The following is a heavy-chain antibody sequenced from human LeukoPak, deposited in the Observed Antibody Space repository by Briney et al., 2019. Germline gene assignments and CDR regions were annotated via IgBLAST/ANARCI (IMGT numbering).Heavy chain of an antibody. CDR1: GFTFSSYW. CDR3: ARGKDYDFWSGYQAGFDY. V-gene: IGHV3-7*01. CDR2: IKQDGSGK. J-gene: IGHJ4*02. D-gene: IGHD3-3*01. Sequence: PGGSLRLSCAAFGFTFSSYWMSSVRQAPGKGLEWVANIKQDGSGKYYVDSVKGRFTISRDNAKNSLYLQMNSLRAEDTAVYCCARGKDYDFWSGYQAGFDYWGQGTLVTVSS.